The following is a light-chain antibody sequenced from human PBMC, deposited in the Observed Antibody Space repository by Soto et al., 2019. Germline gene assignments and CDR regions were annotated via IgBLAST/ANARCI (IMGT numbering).Light chain of an antibody. CDR3: CSP. Sequence: QSALTQPASVSGSPGQSITISCTGTSSDVGSYNLVSWYQQHPGKAPKLMIYEGSKRPSGVSNRFSGSKSGNTASLTISGLQAEDEADYYCCSPFGGGTKVTVL. J-gene: IGLJ3*02. V-gene: IGLV2-23*01. CDR1: SSDVGSYNL. CDR2: EGS.